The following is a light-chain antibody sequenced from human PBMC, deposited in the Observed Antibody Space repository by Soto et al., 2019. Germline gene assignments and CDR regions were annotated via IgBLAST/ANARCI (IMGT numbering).Light chain of an antibody. CDR3: QQYESYSPWT. V-gene: IGKV1-5*01. CDR2: DAS. Sequence: EIQMTQSPCYMSTSVGDRTTITCRASQSISSWLAWYQQKPGRAPKLLIYDASTLQSGVPSRYSGSGSGTEFTLTISNLQPDDFATYYCQQYESYSPWTFGQGTKVDIK. J-gene: IGKJ1*01. CDR1: QSISSW.